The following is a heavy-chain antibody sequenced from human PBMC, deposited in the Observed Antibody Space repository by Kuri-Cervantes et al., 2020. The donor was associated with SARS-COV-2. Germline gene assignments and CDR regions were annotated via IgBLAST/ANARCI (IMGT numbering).Heavy chain of an antibody. CDR2: IRYDGSNK. J-gene: IGHJ3*02. V-gene: IGHV3-30*02. CDR1: GFTFSSYG. CDR3: AKDQQRRYCSSTSCYFSGFDI. D-gene: IGHD2-2*01. Sequence: LSLTCAASGFTFSSYGMHWVRQAPGKGPEWVAFIRYDGSNKYYADSVKGRFTISRDNSKNTLYLQMNSLRAEDTAVYYCAKDQQRRYCSSTSCYFSGFDIWGQGTMVTVSS.